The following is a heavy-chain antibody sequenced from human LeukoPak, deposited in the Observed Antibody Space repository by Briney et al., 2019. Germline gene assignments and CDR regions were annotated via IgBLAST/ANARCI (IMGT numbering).Heavy chain of an antibody. CDR3: AIWQQLD. CDR1: GFTFSNAW. Sequence: PGGSLRLSCAASGFTFSNAWMRSDRQAPRKGVEWGGRIKRKTEGGTRDYAAPGKGKFTISRDDSKTTLYLQMNSLKTEDPAVYYCAIWQQLDWGQGTLVTVSS. D-gene: IGHD6-13*01. J-gene: IGHJ4*02. V-gene: IGHV3-15*01. CDR2: IKRKTEGGTR.